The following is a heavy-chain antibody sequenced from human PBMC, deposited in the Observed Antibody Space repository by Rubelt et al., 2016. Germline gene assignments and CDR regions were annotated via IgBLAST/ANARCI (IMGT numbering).Heavy chain of an antibody. Sequence: QVQLVQSGSELKKPGASVKVSCKASGYTFTSYAMNWVRQAPGQGLEWMGRIIPILGIANYAQKFQGRVTITRDTSASTAYMELSSLRSEDTAVYYCASSGFDYDILTGYYNYYGMDVWGQGTTVTVSS. V-gene: IGHV1-69*09. CDR1: GYTFTSYA. J-gene: IGHJ6*02. CDR3: ASSGFDYDILTGYYNYYGMDV. CDR2: IIPILGIA. D-gene: IGHD3-9*01.